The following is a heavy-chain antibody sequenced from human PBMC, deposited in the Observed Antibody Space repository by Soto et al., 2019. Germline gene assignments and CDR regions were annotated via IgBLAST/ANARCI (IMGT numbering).Heavy chain of an antibody. J-gene: IGHJ4*02. D-gene: IGHD5-12*01. V-gene: IGHV4-61*01. CDR2: IYYSGST. CDR3: ARSPLGGYLIPGSDY. Sequence: SSETLSPTFTVSGGSVSSGSYYWSWIRQPPGKGLEWICYIYYSGSTNYNPSLKSRVTISVDTSKNQFSLKLSSVTAADPAVYYCARSPLGGYLIPGSDYWGQGTRATVS. CDR1: GGSVSSGSYY.